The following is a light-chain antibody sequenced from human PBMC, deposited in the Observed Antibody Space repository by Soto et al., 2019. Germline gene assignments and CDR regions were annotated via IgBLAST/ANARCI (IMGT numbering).Light chain of an antibody. CDR2: KVS. CDR1: QSIDTW. V-gene: IGKV1-5*03. CDR3: QHYKFFPWT. J-gene: IGKJ1*01. Sequence: DIPMTQSPSTLSASVGDRVTITCRASQSIDTWLAWYQQKPGEVPKVLIYKVSNLQRGVPSRFSGSGSWTEFTLTISGLQPDDFATYYCQHYKFFPWTCGQGTRVEIK.